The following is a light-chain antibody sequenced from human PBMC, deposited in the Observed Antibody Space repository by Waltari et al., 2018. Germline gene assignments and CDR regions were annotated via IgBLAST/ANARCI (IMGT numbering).Light chain of an antibody. J-gene: IGLJ3*02. Sequence: QSALTQPASVSGSPGQSITISCTGTNSDIGASNFVSWYQQHPGKAPILILFDVTFRSAGVSHRFSGSKSGNTASLTISGLQAEDEADYFCASYIGSALELFGGGTRLTVL. CDR3: ASYIGSALEL. CDR2: DVT. V-gene: IGLV2-14*03. CDR1: NSDIGASNF.